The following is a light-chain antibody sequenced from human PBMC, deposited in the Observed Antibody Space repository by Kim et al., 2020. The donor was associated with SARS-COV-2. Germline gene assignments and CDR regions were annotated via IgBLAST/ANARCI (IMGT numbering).Light chain of an antibody. Sequence: SYELTQPPSVSVAPGNTARIACGGNNIESKSVQWYQQKPGQAPVLVIYYNSDRPSGVPERFSASNSGNTATLAIRRVEAGDEADYYCQVWDSTTDSWVFGGGTQLTVL. CDR3: QVWDSTTDSWV. V-gene: IGLV3-21*01. CDR1: NIESKS. CDR2: YNS. J-gene: IGLJ3*02.